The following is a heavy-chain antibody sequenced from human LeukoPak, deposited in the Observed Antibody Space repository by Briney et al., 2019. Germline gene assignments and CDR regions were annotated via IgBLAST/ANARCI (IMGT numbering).Heavy chain of an antibody. CDR1: GGSISSSSFY. Sequence: SETLSLSCTVSGGSISSSSFYWGWIRQPPGKGLEWIGYVSYSGSTNYNPSLKSRVTMSVDRSRNQFSLKLDSVTAADTAVYYCARHIDNGWYAYWGQGTLVTVSS. CDR3: ARHIDNGWYAY. CDR2: VSYSGST. V-gene: IGHV4-61*05. J-gene: IGHJ4*02. D-gene: IGHD6-19*01.